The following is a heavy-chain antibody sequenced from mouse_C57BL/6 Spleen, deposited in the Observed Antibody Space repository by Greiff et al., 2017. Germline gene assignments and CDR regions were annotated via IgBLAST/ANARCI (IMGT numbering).Heavy chain of an antibody. CDR2: ISSGSSTI. J-gene: IGHJ2*01. Sequence: EVKLMESGGGLVKPGGSLKLSCAASGFTFSDYGMHWVRQAPEKGLEWVAYISSGSSTIYYADTVKGRFTISRDNAKNTLFLQMTRLRSEDTAMYYCARDYGSSFYFDYWGQGTTLTVSS. CDR1: GFTFSDYG. CDR3: ARDYGSSFYFDY. D-gene: IGHD1-1*01. V-gene: IGHV5-17*01.